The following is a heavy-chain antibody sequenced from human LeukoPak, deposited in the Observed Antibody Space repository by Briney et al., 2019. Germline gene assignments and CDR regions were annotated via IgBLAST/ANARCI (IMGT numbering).Heavy chain of an antibody. J-gene: IGHJ6*02. CDR1: GFTFDNYA. CDR2: ISGDGGST. V-gene: IGHV3-43*02. CDR3: ANGNGYYYYGMDV. Sequence: GGSLRLSCAASGFTFDNYAMHWVRQAPGKGLEWVSLISGDGGSTYYADSVKGRFTISRGNSKNSLYLQMNSLRTEDTALYYCANGNGYYYYGMDVWGQGTTVTVSS.